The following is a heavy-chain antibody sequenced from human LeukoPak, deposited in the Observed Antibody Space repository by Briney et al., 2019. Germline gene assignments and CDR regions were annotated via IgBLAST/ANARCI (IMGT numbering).Heavy chain of an antibody. D-gene: IGHD3-22*01. CDR3: AGASYDSSGVH. CDR2: IYYSGST. CDR1: GGSISIYY. Sequence: PSETLSLTCTVSGGSISIYYWSWIRQPPGKGLEWIGYIYYSGSTNYNPSLKSRVTISVDTSKNQFSLKLSSVTAADKAVYYCAGASYDSSGVHWGQGTLVTVSS. J-gene: IGHJ4*02. V-gene: IGHV4-59*01.